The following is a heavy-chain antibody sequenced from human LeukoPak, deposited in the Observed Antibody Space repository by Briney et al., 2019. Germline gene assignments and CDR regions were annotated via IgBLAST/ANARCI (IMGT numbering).Heavy chain of an antibody. Sequence: GGSLRLSCAASGFTFSSYWMSWVRQAPGKGLEWVSSISSSSSYIYYADSVKGRFTISRDNAKNSLYLQMNSLRAEDTAVYYCAELGITMIGGVWGKGTTVAISS. CDR1: GFTFSSYW. CDR3: AELGITMIGGV. J-gene: IGHJ6*04. CDR2: ISSSSSYI. D-gene: IGHD3-10*02. V-gene: IGHV3-21*01.